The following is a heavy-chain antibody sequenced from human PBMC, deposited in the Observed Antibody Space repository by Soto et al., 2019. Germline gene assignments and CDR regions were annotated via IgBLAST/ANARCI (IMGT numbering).Heavy chain of an antibody. V-gene: IGHV3-23*01. CDR1: GFTFSSYA. J-gene: IGHJ4*02. CDR2: ISGSGGST. CDR3: AKDLRDSGSRSYYFDY. Sequence: GGSLRLSCAASGFTFSSYAMSWVRQAPGKGLEWVSAISGSGGSTYYADSVKGRFTISRDNSKNTLYLQMNSLRAEDTAVYYCAKDLRDSGSRSYYFDYWGQGTLVTVSS. D-gene: IGHD2-21*01.